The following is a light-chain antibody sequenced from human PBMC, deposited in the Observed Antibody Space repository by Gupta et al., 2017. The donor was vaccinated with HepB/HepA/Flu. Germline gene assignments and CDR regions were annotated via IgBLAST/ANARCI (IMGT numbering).Light chain of an antibody. CDR2: NND. J-gene: IGLJ2*01. CDR1: SSNIGSNT. CDR3: AAWDDSLNAVV. V-gene: IGLV1-44*01. Sequence: QSVLTQPPSASGTPGQRVTISCSVSSSNIGSNTVSWYQQVPGTAPKLLIYNNDHRPSGVPDRLSGSKSGTSVSLAISGLQSEDEADYYCAAWDDSLNAVVFGGGTKLTVL.